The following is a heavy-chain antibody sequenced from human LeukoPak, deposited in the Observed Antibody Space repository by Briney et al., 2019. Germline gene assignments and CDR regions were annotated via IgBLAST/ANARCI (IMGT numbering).Heavy chain of an antibody. CDR1: GFTFDDYA. V-gene: IGHV3-9*01. CDR3: AKDRIAMAGTSGSYGMDV. D-gene: IGHD6-19*01. Sequence: PGGSLRLSCAASGFTFDDYAMHWVRQAPGKGLEWVSGINWNSGSTGYADSVKGRFTISRDNAKNSLYLQMNSLRADDTALYYCAKDRIAMAGTSGSYGMDVWGQGTTVTVSS. J-gene: IGHJ6*02. CDR2: INWNSGST.